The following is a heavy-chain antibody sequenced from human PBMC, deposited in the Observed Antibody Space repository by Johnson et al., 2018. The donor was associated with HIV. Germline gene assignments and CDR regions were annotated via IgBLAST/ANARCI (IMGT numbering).Heavy chain of an antibody. V-gene: IGHV3-7*01. CDR3: GGSYYYDSSGYYARNAFDI. Sequence: VQLVESGGGLVQPGGSLRLSCAASGFTFSSYWMSWVRQAPGKGLEWVANIKQDGSEKYYVDSVKGRFTISRDNSKNTLYLQMNSLRAEDTAVYYCGGSYYYDSSGYYARNAFDIWGQGTMVTVSS. J-gene: IGHJ3*02. D-gene: IGHD3-22*01. CDR2: IKQDGSEK. CDR1: GFTFSSYW.